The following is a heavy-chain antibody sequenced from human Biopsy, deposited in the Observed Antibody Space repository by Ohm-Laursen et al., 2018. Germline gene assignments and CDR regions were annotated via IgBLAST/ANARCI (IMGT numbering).Heavy chain of an antibody. V-gene: IGHV4-59*01. CDR3: ARDSRGGHLNATLITGKNLDS. D-gene: IGHD3-16*01. CDR2: IYYTGST. CDR1: RDSISSYY. J-gene: IGHJ4*02. Sequence: SETLSLTCTVYRDSISSYYWTWIRQSPGKGLEWIGYIYYTGSTNYNPSVKSRVTISVDTSKNQFSLKLNSVTAADTAVYFCARDSRGGHLNATLITGKNLDSWGQGILVTVSS.